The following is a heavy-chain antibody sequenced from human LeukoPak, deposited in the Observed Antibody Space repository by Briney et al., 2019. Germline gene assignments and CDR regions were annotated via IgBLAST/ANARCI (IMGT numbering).Heavy chain of an antibody. D-gene: IGHD3-10*01. J-gene: IGHJ6*02. CDR1: GFTVSSNY. CDR2: IYSGGST. CDR3: ARGDNYYGSGNYYYYGMDV. Sequence: GGSLRLSCAASGFTVSSNYMSWVRQAPGKGLEWVAVIYSGGSTYYADSVKGRFTISRDNSKNTLYLQMNSLRAEDTAVYYCARGDNYYGSGNYYYYGMDVWGQGTTVTVSS. V-gene: IGHV3-53*01.